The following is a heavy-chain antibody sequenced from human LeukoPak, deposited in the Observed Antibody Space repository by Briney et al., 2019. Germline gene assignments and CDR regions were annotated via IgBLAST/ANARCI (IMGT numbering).Heavy chain of an antibody. D-gene: IGHD5-18*01. J-gene: IGHJ3*02. CDR1: GGSISSSNW. CDR3: ARSIQLLLIHVGAFDI. V-gene: IGHV4-4*02. Sequence: PSETLSLTCAVSGGSISSSNWWSWVRQPPGKRLEWIGEIYHSGSTNYNPSLKSRVTISVDKSKNQFSLKLSSVTAADTAVYYCARSIQLLLIHVGAFDIWGQGTMVTVSS. CDR2: IYHSGST.